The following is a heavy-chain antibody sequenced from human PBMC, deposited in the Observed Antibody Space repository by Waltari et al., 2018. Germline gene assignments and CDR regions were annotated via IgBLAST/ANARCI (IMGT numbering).Heavy chain of an antibody. CDR1: GGTFSSYA. CDR3: EVEREGAFDI. Sequence: QVQLVQSGAEVKKPGSSVKVSCKASGGTFSSYAISWVRQAPGQGLEWMGGGIPIFGTENYAQKFQGRVTITTDESTSTAYMELSSLRSEDTAVYYCEVEREGAFDIWGQGTMVTVSS. V-gene: IGHV1-69*05. D-gene: IGHD1-1*01. CDR2: GIPIFGTE. J-gene: IGHJ3*02.